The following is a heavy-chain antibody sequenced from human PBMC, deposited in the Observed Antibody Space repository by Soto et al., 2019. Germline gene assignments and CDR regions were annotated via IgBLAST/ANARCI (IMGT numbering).Heavy chain of an antibody. Sequence: PSVTRSQARVVYGVYIDGSYRISIRPPPGKGLEWIGAINHSGSTNYNPSLKSRVTISVDTSKNQFSLKLSSVTAADTAVYYCGRGDCYYDCSGYPSSYLRQRDGHWG. V-gene: IGHV4-34*01. CDR3: GRGDCYYDCSGYPSSYLRQRDGH. CDR1: GVYIDGSY. J-gene: IGHJ1*01. CDR2: INHSGST. D-gene: IGHD3-22*01.